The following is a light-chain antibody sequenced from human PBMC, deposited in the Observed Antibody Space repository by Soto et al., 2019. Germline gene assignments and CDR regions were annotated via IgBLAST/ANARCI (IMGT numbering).Light chain of an antibody. V-gene: IGKV3-15*01. J-gene: IGKJ1*01. CDR3: QQYINWPPG. CDR1: QSVSSD. CDR2: GAS. Sequence: EIVMTQSPATLSVSPGERATLSCRASQSVSSDLAWYQQKPGQGPRLLIYGASTRATGIPARFSGSGSGTEFTLTISSLQSEEFAVYYCQQYINWPPGFGTGAKVEIK.